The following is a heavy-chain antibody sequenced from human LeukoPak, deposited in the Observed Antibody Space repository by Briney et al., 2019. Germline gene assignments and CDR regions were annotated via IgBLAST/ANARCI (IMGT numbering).Heavy chain of an antibody. D-gene: IGHD1-26*01. CDR3: AKGTESSGSYYTCFDY. CDR1: GFTFSSYA. J-gene: IGHJ4*02. CDR2: ISGSGGST. V-gene: IGHV3-23*01. Sequence: TGGSLRLSCAASGFTFSSYAMSWVRQAPGKGLEWVSGISGSGGSTYYADSVEGRFTISRDNSRNTLYLQMNSLRAEDTAVYYCAKGTESSGSYYTCFDYWGQGTLVTVSS.